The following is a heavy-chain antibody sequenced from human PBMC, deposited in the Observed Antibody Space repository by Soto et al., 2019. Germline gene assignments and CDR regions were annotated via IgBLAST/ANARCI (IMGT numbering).Heavy chain of an antibody. CDR1: GFTFDDYA. V-gene: IGHV3-9*01. D-gene: IGHD6-13*01. CDR2: INWNSGSI. CDR3: VKDESINWYSGHFRH. Sequence: EVQLVESGGGLVQPGRSLRLSCAASGFTFDDYAMHWVRQVPGKGLEWVSGINWNSGSIGYVDSVKGRFAISRDNAKNSLHLQMISLRAEDTAFYYCVKDESINWYSGHFRHWGQGTLVTVSS. J-gene: IGHJ1*01.